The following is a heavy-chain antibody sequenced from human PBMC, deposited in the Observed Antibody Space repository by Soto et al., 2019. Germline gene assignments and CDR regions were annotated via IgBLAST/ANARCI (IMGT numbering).Heavy chain of an antibody. J-gene: IGHJ4*02. CDR2: IYSGGST. D-gene: IGHD2-8*01. CDR3: ARGYCTNGVCPIDY. CDR1: GFTVSSNY. Sequence: EVQLVESGGGLVQPGGSLRLSCAASGFTVSSNYMSWVRQAPGKGLEWVSVIYSGGSTYYADSVKGRFTISRDNSKNTLYLQMNSLRAEDTAVYYCARGYCTNGVCPIDYWGQGTLVTVSS. V-gene: IGHV3-66*01.